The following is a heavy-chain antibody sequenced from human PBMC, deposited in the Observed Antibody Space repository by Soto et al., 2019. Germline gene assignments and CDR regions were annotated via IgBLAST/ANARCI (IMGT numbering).Heavy chain of an antibody. CDR1: GFTFGSFT. CDR3: ARDGLTFGGD. CDR2: ISSSSAYI. Sequence: EGHLVEAGGGLVKPGESLPLSCAASGFTFGSFTLNWVRQAPGKGLDWVSSISSSSAYIYYAESVKGRFTISRDNARSTLYLQMNSLRLDDTAVYFCARDGLTFGGDWGQGTLVAVSS. V-gene: IGHV3-21*06. J-gene: IGHJ4*02. D-gene: IGHD3-16*01.